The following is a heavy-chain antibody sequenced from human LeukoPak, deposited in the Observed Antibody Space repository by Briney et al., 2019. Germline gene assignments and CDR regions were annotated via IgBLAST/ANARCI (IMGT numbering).Heavy chain of an antibody. Sequence: GGSLRLSCAASGFTFSSYWMNWVRQAPGKGLEWVANIKKDGSEQNYADSVKGRFTISRDNAKNSLYLQMNSLRPEDTAVYYCARGPPDYYDSSGYYYPGYFDYWGQGTLVTVSS. CDR1: GFTFSSYW. D-gene: IGHD3-22*01. CDR2: IKKDGSEQ. J-gene: IGHJ4*02. V-gene: IGHV3-7*01. CDR3: ARGPPDYYDSSGYYYPGYFDY.